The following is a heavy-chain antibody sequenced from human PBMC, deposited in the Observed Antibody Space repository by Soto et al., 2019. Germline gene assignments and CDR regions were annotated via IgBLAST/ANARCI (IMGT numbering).Heavy chain of an antibody. CDR2: IIPIFGTA. Sequence: QVQLVQSGAEVKKPGSSVKVSCKASGGTFSSYAISWVRQAPGQGLEWMGGIIPIFGTANYAQKFQGRVTITADESTSTAYMALSSLRSEHTAVYYCAMIKPPYPPCSYGLNWFDPWGQGTLVTVSS. V-gene: IGHV1-69*01. J-gene: IGHJ5*02. CDR3: AMIKPPYPPCSYGLNWFDP. D-gene: IGHD5-18*01. CDR1: GGTFSSYA.